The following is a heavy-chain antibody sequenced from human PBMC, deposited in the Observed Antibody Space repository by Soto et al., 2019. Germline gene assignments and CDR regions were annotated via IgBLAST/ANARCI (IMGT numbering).Heavy chain of an antibody. V-gene: IGHV3-23*01. CDR3: AKDGGGSGIWSLGWLDY. CDR1: GFTFSSYA. J-gene: IGHJ4*02. D-gene: IGHD3-10*01. CDR2: ISGSGGST. Sequence: GGSLRLSCAASGFTFSSYAMSWVRQAPGKGLEWVSAISGSGGSTYYADSVKGRFTISRDNSKNTLYLQMNSLRAEDTAVYYCAKDGGGSGIWSLGWLDYWGQGTLVTVSS.